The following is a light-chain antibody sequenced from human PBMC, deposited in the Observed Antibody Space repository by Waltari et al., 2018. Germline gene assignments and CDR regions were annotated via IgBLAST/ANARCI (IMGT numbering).Light chain of an antibody. CDR1: RSDLGSYHL. CDR3: CSSPESSTSWV. J-gene: IGLJ3*02. V-gene: IGLV2-23*02. CDR2: EVS. Sequence: QSALTQPASVSGSPGQSITISCTGPRSDLGSYHLVAWFQPPPDKAPQLLIYEVSKRPSEVSNRFSGSASGNTAYLTISGLQAEDEADYYCCSSPESSTSWVFGGGTKLTVL.